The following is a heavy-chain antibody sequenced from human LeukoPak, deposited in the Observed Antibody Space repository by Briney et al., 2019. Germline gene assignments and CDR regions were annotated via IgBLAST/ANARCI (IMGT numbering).Heavy chain of an antibody. D-gene: IGHD3-10*01. V-gene: IGHV3-33*01. Sequence: SGGSLRLSCAASGFTFSSYGMHWVRQAPGKGLEWVAVIWYDGSNKYYADSVKGRFTISRDNSKNTLYLQMNSLRAEDTAVYYCARDITMVRGIDYWGQGTLVTVSS. J-gene: IGHJ4*02. CDR3: ARDITMVRGIDY. CDR1: GFTFSSYG. CDR2: IWYDGSNK.